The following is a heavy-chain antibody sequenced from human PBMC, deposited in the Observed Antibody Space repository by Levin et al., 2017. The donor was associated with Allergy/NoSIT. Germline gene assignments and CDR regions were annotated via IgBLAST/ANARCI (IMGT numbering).Heavy chain of an antibody. CDR2: ISGSGGST. CDR3: AKTGGGGYSYGHNWFDP. CDR1: GFTFSSYA. V-gene: IGHV3-23*01. J-gene: IGHJ5*02. D-gene: IGHD5-18*01. Sequence: PGESLKISCAASGFTFSSYAMSWVRQAPGKGLEWVSAISGSGGSTYYADSVKGRFTISRDNSKNTLYLQMNSLRAEDTAVYYCAKTGGGGYSYGHNWFDPWGQGTLVTVSS.